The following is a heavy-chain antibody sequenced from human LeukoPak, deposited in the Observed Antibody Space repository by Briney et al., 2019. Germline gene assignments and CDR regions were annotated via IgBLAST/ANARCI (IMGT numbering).Heavy chain of an antibody. CDR2: IYYTGST. Sequence: SETLSLTCTVSGGSISSSSYYWGWIRQPPGKGLEWIGNIYYTGSTYYNPSLKSRVTISVETSKNQFSLKLSSVTAADTAVYYCACLTTADAFDIWGQGTMVTVSS. V-gene: IGHV4-39*07. J-gene: IGHJ3*02. CDR1: GGSISSSSYY. CDR3: ACLTTADAFDI. D-gene: IGHD3-22*01.